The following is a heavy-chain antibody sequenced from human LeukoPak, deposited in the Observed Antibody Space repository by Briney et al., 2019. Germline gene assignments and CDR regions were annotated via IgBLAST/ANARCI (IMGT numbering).Heavy chain of an antibody. CDR1: GGSISSYY. J-gene: IGHJ5*02. CDR3: ARTTGWFDP. V-gene: IGHV4-59*08. Sequence: SETLSLTCTVSGGSISSYYWNWIRQPPPKGLELIGYSYYSGSTNYNPSLNLQSPISVDTSKNQISLKLSPVTAAATASYFSARTTGWFDPWGAGTLVTVSS. CDR2: SYYSGST. D-gene: IGHD1-1*01.